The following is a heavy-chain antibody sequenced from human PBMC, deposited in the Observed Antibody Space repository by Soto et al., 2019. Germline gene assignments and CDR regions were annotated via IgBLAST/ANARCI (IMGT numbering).Heavy chain of an antibody. V-gene: IGHV1-69*02. J-gene: IGHJ6*03. CDR3: ASARYGGYVGGTTYYMDV. D-gene: IGHD5-12*01. CDR2: IIPILGIA. CDR1: GGTFSSYT. Sequence: SVKVSCKASGGTFSSYTISCVRQAPGQGLEWMGRIIPILGIANYAQKFQGRVTITADKSTSTAYMELSSLRSEDTAVYYCASARYGGYVGGTTYYMDVWGKGTTVTVSS.